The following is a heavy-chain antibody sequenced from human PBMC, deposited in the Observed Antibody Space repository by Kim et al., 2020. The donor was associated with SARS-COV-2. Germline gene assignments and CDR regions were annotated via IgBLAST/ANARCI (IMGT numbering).Heavy chain of an antibody. J-gene: IGHJ5*02. CDR2: LFSDSRT. V-gene: IGHV3-53*01. Sequence: GGSLRLFCAASGFTVSADHMSWVRQAPGKGLEWVSLLFSDSRTFYADSVKGRFTISRDDSRNTVYLEMNSLRPEDTASYYCAGHDWFDPWGHGTQVTVSS. CDR1: GFTVSADH. CDR3: AGHDWFDP.